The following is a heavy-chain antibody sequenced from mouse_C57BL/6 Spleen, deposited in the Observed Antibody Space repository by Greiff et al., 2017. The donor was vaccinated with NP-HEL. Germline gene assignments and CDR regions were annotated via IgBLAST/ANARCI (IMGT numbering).Heavy chain of an antibody. Sequence: QVQLKQSGAELVKPGASVKLSCKASGYTFTSYWMQWVKQRPGQGLEWIGEIDPSDSYTNYNQKFKGKATLTVDTSSSTAYMQLSSLTSEDSAVYCWAVFYYGNRGFAYWGQGTLVTVSA. V-gene: IGHV1-50*01. CDR3: AVFYYGNRGFAY. CDR2: IDPSDSYT. D-gene: IGHD2-1*01. J-gene: IGHJ3*01. CDR1: GYTFTSYW.